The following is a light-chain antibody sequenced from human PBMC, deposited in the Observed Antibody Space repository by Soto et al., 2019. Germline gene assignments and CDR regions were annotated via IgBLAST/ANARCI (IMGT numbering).Light chain of an antibody. V-gene: IGLV2-14*01. CDR2: EVS. J-gene: IGLJ1*01. CDR1: SSDIGGYNY. CDR3: SSYTSSDTYV. Sequence: QSVLTQPASVAGPPGQSITISCTGTSSDIGGYNYVSWYQHHPGKAPKLIIYEVSNRPSGVSNRFSGSKSGNTASLTISGLQADDEADYYCSSYTSSDTYVFGTETKVT.